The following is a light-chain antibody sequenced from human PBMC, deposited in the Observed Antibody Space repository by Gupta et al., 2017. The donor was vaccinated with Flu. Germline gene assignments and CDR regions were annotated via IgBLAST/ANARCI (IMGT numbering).Light chain of an antibody. J-gene: IGLJ3*02. CDR1: TGAVTSGHY. Sequence: QAVVTQDPSLTVSPGGTVILTCGSSTGAVTSGHYPYWFQQKPGHDPTTLSYDISNKYSWTPARVSGSLLGGKAALSLSGAQHEDEADCYCLHEYGSTRSVFGGGTKLTVL. V-gene: IGLV7-46*01. CDR2: DIS. CDR3: LHEYGSTRSV.